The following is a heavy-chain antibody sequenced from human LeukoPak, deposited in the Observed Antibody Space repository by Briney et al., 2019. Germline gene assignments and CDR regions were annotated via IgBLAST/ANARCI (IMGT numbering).Heavy chain of an antibody. CDR3: ARGRVTIFGAVTLRWEFDP. J-gene: IGHJ5*02. Sequence: ASVKVSCKASGYTFTGYYMHWVRQAPGQGLEWMGWINPNSGGTNYAQKFQGRVTMTRDTSISTAYMELSRLRSDDTAVYYCARGRVTIFGAVTLRWEFDPWGQGTLVTVSS. D-gene: IGHD3-3*01. V-gene: IGHV1-2*02. CDR2: INPNSGGT. CDR1: GYTFTGYY.